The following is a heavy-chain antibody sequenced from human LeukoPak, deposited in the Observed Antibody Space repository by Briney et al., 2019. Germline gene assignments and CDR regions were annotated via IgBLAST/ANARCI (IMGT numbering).Heavy chain of an antibody. D-gene: IGHD3-9*01. J-gene: IGHJ5*02. Sequence: ASVRVSCKVSGYTLRELSIHWVRQAPGKGLEWMGGFDPEGGETIYARKFRGRVTMTEDTSTDTAYLELPSLTSEDTAVYYCATRHFAYNWFDPWGQGTLVTVSS. CDR2: FDPEGGET. V-gene: IGHV1-24*01. CDR1: GYTLRELS. CDR3: ATRHFAYNWFDP.